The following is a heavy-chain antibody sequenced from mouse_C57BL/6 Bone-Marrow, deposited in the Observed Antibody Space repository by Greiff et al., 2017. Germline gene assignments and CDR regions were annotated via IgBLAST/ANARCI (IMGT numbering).Heavy chain of an antibody. D-gene: IGHD1-1*01. CDR3: TRDPTTTVEAYYFDY. Sequence: EVKLVESGEGLVKPGGSLKLSCAASGFTFSSYAMSWVRQTPEKRLEWVAYISSGGEYIYYADTVKGRFTISRENARNTLYLQMSSLKSEDTAMYYCTRDPTTTVEAYYFDYWGQGTTLTVSS. V-gene: IGHV5-9-1*02. J-gene: IGHJ2*01. CDR1: GFTFSSYA. CDR2: ISSGGEYI.